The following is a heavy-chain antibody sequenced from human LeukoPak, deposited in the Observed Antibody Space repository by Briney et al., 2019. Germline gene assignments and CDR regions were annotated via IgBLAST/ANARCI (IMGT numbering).Heavy chain of an antibody. CDR2: IYSGGST. CDR3: ARDSKDYYDSSVPLGY. CDR1: GFTVSSNY. J-gene: IGHJ4*02. V-gene: IGHV3-53*01. D-gene: IGHD3-22*01. Sequence: GGSLRLSCAASGFTVSSNYMSWVRQAPGKGLEWVSVIYSGGSTYYADSVKGRFTNSRDNSKYTLYLQMNSVRAQDAALYYCARDSKDYYDSSVPLGYWGQGTLVTVSS.